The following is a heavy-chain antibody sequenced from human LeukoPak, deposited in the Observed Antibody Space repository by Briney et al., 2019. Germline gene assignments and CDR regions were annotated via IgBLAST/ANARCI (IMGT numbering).Heavy chain of an antibody. CDR2: IHHSGSP. Sequence: SETLSLTCAVYGGSFSGYFWTWIRQTPGKGLEWIGEIHHSGSPRYNPSLKSRVTITVDTSRNQFSLKLRSVTAADTAVYFCARADRGHFASAYWSQGTLVTVSS. CDR1: GGSFSGYF. CDR3: ARADRGHFASAY. V-gene: IGHV4-34*01. J-gene: IGHJ4*02. D-gene: IGHD3-10*01.